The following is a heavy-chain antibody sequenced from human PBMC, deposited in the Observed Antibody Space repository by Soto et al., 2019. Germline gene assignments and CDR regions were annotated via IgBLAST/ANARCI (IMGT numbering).Heavy chain of an antibody. CDR1: GYTFTSYA. CDR2: INAGNGNT. J-gene: IGHJ4*02. V-gene: IGHV1-3*01. D-gene: IGHD2-15*01. CDR3: ARDMYCSGGSCYSDFDY. Sequence: QVQLVQSGAEVKKPGASVKVSCKASGYTFTSYAMHWVRQAPGQRLEWMGWINAGNGNTKYSQKFQGRVTITRDTSASTAYMELCSLRSEDTAVYYCARDMYCSGGSCYSDFDYWGQGTLVTVSS.